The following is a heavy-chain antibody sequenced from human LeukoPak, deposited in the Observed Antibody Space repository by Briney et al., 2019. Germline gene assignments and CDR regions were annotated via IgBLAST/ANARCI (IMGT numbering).Heavy chain of an antibody. V-gene: IGHV4-59*08. Sequence: PSETLSLTCTVSGGSISSYYWSWIRQPPGKGLEWIGYIYYSGSTNYNPSLKSRVTISVDTSKNQFSLKLSSVTAADTAVYYCARGGSLLWFGELSYYFDYWGQGTLVTVSS. CDR1: GGSISSYY. CDR2: IYYSGST. J-gene: IGHJ4*02. CDR3: ARGGSLLWFGELSYYFDY. D-gene: IGHD3-10*01.